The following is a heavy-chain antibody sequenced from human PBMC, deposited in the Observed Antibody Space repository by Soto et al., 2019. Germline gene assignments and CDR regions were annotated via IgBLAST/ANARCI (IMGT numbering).Heavy chain of an antibody. CDR1: GYTFTGYY. J-gene: IGHJ1*01. CDR2: INPNSGGT. V-gene: IGHV1-2*02. Sequence: QVQLVQSGAEVKKPGASVKVSCKASGYTFTGYYMHWVRQAPGQGLEWMGWINPNSGGTNYAQKFQGRATMTRDTSVSTAYMELSRLRSDDTAVYYCARSYCSGGSCYPYSLDFQRWGQGTLVTVSS. D-gene: IGHD2-15*01. CDR3: ARSYCSGGSCYPYSLDFQR.